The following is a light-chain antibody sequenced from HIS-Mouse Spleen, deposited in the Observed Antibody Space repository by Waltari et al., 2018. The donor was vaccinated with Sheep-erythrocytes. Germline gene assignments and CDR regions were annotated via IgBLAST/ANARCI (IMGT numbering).Light chain of an antibody. CDR1: SSDVGGYNY. CDR2: DVS. J-gene: IGLJ1*01. CDR3: CSYSGSYNHV. Sequence: QSALTQPRPVSGSPGQSVTISCTGTSSDVGGYNYVSWYQQHPGKAPKLMIYDVSKRPSGVPDRLSGSKSRNTASLTISGLQDEDEAQYYSCSYSGSYNHVFATETTVTDL. V-gene: IGLV2-11*01.